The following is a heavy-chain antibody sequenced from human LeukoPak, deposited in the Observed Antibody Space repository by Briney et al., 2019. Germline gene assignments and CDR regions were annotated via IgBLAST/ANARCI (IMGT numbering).Heavy chain of an antibody. Sequence: AAVNVSCQASGYTFTSYCIMWVRPAPGQGLEGMGWISAYNRNTTYAQQLQGRPTMTTDTYTSTPYMALRSLSSDDTAVYYCAIWQELVVDYSYYGMAVWGQGTTVTVSS. CDR1: GYTFTSYC. D-gene: IGHD6-13*01. CDR3: AIWQELVVDYSYYGMAV. CDR2: ISAYNRNT. V-gene: IGHV1-18*01. J-gene: IGHJ6*02.